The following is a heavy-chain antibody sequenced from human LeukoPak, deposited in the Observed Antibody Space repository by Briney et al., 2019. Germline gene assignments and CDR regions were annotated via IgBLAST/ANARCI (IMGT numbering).Heavy chain of an antibody. Sequence: SETLSLTCTVSGGSISSSSYYWGWIRQPPGKGLEWIGSIYYSGSTYYNPSLKSRVTISVDTSKNQFSLKLSSVTAADTAVYYCAIRPKLERHHYYYYYMDVWGKGTTVTVPS. V-gene: IGHV4-39*07. CDR1: GGSISSSSYY. CDR2: IYYSGST. CDR3: AIRPKLERHHYYYYYMDV. D-gene: IGHD1-1*01. J-gene: IGHJ6*03.